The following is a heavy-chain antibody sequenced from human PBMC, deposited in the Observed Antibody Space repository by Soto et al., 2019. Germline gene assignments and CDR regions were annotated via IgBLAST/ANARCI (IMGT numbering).Heavy chain of an antibody. CDR2: INAGNGNT. CDR3: ARDPDSIGWPYYYYYYGMDV. CDR1: GYTFTSYA. V-gene: IGHV1-3*01. Sequence: QVQLVQSGAEVKKPGASVKVSCKASGYTFTSYAMHWVRQAPGQRLEWMGWINAGNGNTKYSQKFQGRVTITRDTSASTAYMELSSLRAEDTAVYYGARDPDSIGWPYYYYYYGMDVWGQGTTVTVSS. D-gene: IGHD6-19*01. J-gene: IGHJ6*02.